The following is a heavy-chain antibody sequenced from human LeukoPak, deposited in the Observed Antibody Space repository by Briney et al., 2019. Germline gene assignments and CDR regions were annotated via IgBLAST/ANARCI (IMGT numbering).Heavy chain of an antibody. Sequence: GGSLRLSCAASGFTFSSSSMNWVRQAPGKGLEWVSYISGSSSTIYYADSVKGRFTISRDNSKNTLYLQMNSLRAEDTAVYYCARGSLPGIAAAGSYFDYWGQGTLVTVSS. J-gene: IGHJ4*02. CDR3: ARGSLPGIAAAGSYFDY. CDR2: ISGSSSTI. D-gene: IGHD6-13*01. V-gene: IGHV3-48*01. CDR1: GFTFSSSS.